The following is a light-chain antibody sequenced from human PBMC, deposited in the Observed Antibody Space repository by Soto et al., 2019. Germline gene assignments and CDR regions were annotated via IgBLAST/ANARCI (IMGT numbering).Light chain of an antibody. Sequence: QSALTQPPSGSGIPGQRGTISCSGSSSNIGNYYVHWYQQLPEAAPKLLIYRNNQRPSGVPDRFSGSKSGASASLAISGLRSEDEADYYCAAWDDSMSVLFGTGTKVTVL. CDR2: RNN. CDR3: AAWDDSMSVL. V-gene: IGLV1-47*01. CDR1: SSNIGNYY. J-gene: IGLJ1*01.